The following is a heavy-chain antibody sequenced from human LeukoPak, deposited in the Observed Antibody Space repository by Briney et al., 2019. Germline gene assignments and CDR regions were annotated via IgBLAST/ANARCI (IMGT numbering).Heavy chain of an antibody. Sequence: SETLSLTCVVSGGSISGYHWSWIRQPPGKGLEWIGYIYYKGITNYNPSLKSRVTISLDTSKSQFSLKLSSVTAADTAVYYCARLVAVTGTVDWFDPWGQGTVVTVSS. D-gene: IGHD2-21*02. V-gene: IGHV4-59*08. CDR2: IYYKGIT. CDR3: ARLVAVTGTVDWFDP. J-gene: IGHJ5*02. CDR1: GGSISGYH.